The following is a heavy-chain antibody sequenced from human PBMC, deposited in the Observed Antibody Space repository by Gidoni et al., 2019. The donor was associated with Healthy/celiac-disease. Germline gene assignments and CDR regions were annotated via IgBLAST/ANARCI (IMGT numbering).Heavy chain of an antibody. V-gene: IGHV1-3*01. CDR2: INAGTGNT. J-gene: IGHJ6*02. Sequence: QVQPVQSGAEVPKPGASVKVSCKPSGYTFPSYAMHWVRQAPGQRLEWMGWINAGTGNTKYSQKFQGRVTITRDTSASTAYMELSSLRAEDTAVYYCARGDYGDYDSHLGWYGMDVWGQGTTVTVSS. CDR3: ARGDYGDYDSHLGWYGMDV. CDR1: GYTFPSYA. D-gene: IGHD4-17*01.